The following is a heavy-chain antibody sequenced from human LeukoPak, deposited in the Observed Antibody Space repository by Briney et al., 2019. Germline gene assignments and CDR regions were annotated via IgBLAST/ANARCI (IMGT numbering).Heavy chain of an antibody. CDR2: ISYDGSNK. CDR3: AKDRGSYSSGWTGFDH. V-gene: IGHV3-30*18. CDR1: GFTFSSYG. D-gene: IGHD6-19*01. Sequence: GGSLRLSCAASGFTFSSYGMHWVRQAPGKGLEWVAVISYDGSNKYYADSVKGRFTISRDNSKNTLYLQMNSLRAEDTAVYYCAKDRGSYSSGWTGFDHWGQGTLVTVSS. J-gene: IGHJ4*02.